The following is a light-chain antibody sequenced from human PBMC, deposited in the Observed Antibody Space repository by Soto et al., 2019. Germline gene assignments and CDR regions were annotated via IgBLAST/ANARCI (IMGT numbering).Light chain of an antibody. CDR2: DAF. Sequence: EILMTQSPVTLSVSPGERATLSCRASQSVSSNLAWYQQKPGQAPSLLIYDAFTRATGIPARFSGTRSGTEFTLPISSLQSEDFALYYCQQYNDWPLTFGQGTKVEI. J-gene: IGKJ1*01. V-gene: IGKV3-15*01. CDR3: QQYNDWPLT. CDR1: QSVSSN.